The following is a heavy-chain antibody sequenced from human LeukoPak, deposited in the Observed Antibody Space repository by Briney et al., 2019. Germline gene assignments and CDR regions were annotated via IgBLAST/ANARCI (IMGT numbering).Heavy chain of an antibody. D-gene: IGHD6-13*01. CDR1: GYTFTNYV. CDR3: VRDMKLVRYYYYGMDV. Sequence: ASVKVSCKASGYTFTNYVISWVRQAPGQGLEWMGWISAYNGNTNYAQKLQGRVIMTTDTSTCTAYMELRSLRSDDTAVYSCVRDMKLVRYYYYGMDVWGQGTTVTVSS. CDR2: ISAYNGNT. J-gene: IGHJ6*02. V-gene: IGHV1-18*01.